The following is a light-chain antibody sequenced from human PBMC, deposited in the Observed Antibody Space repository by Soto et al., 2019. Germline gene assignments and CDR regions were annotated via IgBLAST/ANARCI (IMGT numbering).Light chain of an antibody. CDR2: DVN. V-gene: IGLV2-14*01. CDR1: ISDIGGYNF. J-gene: IGLJ2*01. Sequence: QSVLTQPASVSGSPGQSITISCTGTISDIGGYNFISWYQHHPGKAPKLVIYDVNNRPSGISSRFSGSKSGNTASLTISGLQAEDEADYYCASYTSSTTLVFGGGTKLTVL. CDR3: ASYTSSTTLV.